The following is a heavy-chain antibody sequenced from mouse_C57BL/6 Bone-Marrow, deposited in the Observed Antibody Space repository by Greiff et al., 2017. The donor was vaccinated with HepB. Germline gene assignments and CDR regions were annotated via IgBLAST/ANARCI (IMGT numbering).Heavy chain of an antibody. J-gene: IGHJ3*01. CDR3: ARHGYGYDGAWFAY. CDR2: IWSDGST. D-gene: IGHD2-2*01. Sequence: VQLVESGPGLVAPSQSLSITCTVSGFSLTSYGVHWVRQPPGKGLEWLVVIWSDGSTTYNSALKSRLSISKDNSKSQVFLKMNSLQTDDTAMYYCARHGYGYDGAWFAYWGQGTLVTVSA. CDR1: GFSLTSYG. V-gene: IGHV2-6-1*01.